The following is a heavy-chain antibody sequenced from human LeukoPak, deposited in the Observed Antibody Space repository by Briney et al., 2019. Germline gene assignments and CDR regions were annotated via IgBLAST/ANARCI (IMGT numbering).Heavy chain of an antibody. D-gene: IGHD2-15*01. Sequence: GASVKVSCKASGYTFTVYYMHWVRQAPGQGLEWMGWISAYNGNTNYAQKLQGRVTMTTDTSTSTAYMELRSLRSDDTAVYYCAREAGDIVVVVAAQLGPYFDYWGQGTLVTVSS. CDR2: ISAYNGNT. CDR3: AREAGDIVVVVAAQLGPYFDY. J-gene: IGHJ4*02. V-gene: IGHV1-18*04. CDR1: GYTFTVYY.